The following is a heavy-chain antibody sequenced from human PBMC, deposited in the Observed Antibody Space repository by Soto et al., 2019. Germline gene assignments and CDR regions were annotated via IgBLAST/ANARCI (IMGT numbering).Heavy chain of an antibody. CDR2: ISGGGGAA. V-gene: IGHV3-23*01. J-gene: IGHJ1*01. Sequence: EVQLLESGGGLVQPGGSLRLSCVASGFAFNSYALTWVRQAPGKGLGWVSSISGGGGAAFYADPVRDRFSISKDKSTNTLYLQMNSLRVEDTALYFCARGRIAPAYFQFWGPGTPVSVSS. CDR1: GFAFNSYA. D-gene: IGHD6-13*01. CDR3: ARGRIAPAYFQF.